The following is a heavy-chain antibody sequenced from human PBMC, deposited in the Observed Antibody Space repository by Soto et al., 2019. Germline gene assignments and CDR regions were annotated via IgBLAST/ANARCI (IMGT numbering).Heavy chain of an antibody. J-gene: IGHJ4*02. Sequence: QVQLQESGPGLVKPSDTLSLTCAFSGYSISSSNWWGWIRQPPGKGLEWIGYIYYSGTTYYNPSLKSLVTMSVDTSKTQFARKLTSGTAVDTAVYYCARRESQGPIDYWGQGTLVTVSS. CDR1: GYSISSSNW. D-gene: IGHD1-26*01. CDR3: ARRESQGPIDY. CDR2: IYYSGTT. V-gene: IGHV4-28*01.